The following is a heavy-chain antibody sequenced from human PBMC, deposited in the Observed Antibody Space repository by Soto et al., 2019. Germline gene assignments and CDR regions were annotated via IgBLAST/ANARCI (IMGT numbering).Heavy chain of an antibody. CDR1: GGSISSGGYY. V-gene: IGHV4-31*03. CDR3: ARACEYCTNDRGWFDP. J-gene: IGHJ5*02. D-gene: IGHD2-8*01. Sequence: SETLSLTCTVSGGSISSGGYYWSWIRQHPGKGLEWIGYIYYSGSTYYNPSLKSRVTISVDTSKNQFSLKLSSVTAADTAVYYCARACEYCTNDRGWFDPWGQGTLVTVSS. CDR2: IYYSGST.